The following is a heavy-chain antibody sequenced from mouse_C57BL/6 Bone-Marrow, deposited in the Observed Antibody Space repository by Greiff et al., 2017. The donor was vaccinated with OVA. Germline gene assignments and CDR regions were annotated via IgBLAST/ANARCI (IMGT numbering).Heavy chain of an antibody. J-gene: IGHJ4*01. D-gene: IGHD1-1*01. CDR3: ARQGKKSYYGSKAMDY. CDR2: ISSGGSYT. Sequence: EVKLVESGGGLVQPGGSLKLSCAASGFTFSSYGMSWVRQTPDKRLEWVATISSGGSYTYYPDSVKGRFTISRDNAKNTLYLQMSSLKSEDTAMYYCARQGKKSYYGSKAMDYWGQGTSVTVSS. CDR1: GFTFSSYG. V-gene: IGHV5-6*03.